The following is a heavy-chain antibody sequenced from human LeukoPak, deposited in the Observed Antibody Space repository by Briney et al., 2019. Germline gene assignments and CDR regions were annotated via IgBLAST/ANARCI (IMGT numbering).Heavy chain of an antibody. CDR3: AKSITMVRGVLYGMDV. Sequence: GGSLRLSCAASGFTFDDYAMSWVRQAPGKGLEWVSAISGSGGSTYYADSVKGRFTISRDNSKNTLYLQMNSLRAEDTAVYYCAKSITMVRGVLYGMDVWGQGTTVTVSS. V-gene: IGHV3-23*01. CDR2: ISGSGGST. D-gene: IGHD3-10*01. CDR1: GFTFDDYA. J-gene: IGHJ6*02.